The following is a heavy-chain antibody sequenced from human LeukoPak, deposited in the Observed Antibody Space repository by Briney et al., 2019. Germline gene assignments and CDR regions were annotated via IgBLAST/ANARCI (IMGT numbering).Heavy chain of an antibody. D-gene: IGHD3-22*01. V-gene: IGHV3-74*01. CDR1: GFTFSSYW. CDR2: INTDGSSV. J-gene: IGHJ4*02. Sequence: PGGSLRLSCAASGFTFSSYWMHWVRQAPGRGLVWVSRINTDGSSVSHADSVKGRFTISRDNAKDTLYLQMNSQRADDTAVYYCANPDSSGFYFSMRFDFWGQGTLVTVPS. CDR3: ANPDSSGFYFSMRFDF.